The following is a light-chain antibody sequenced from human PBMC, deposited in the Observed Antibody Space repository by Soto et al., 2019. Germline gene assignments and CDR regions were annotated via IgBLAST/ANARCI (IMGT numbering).Light chain of an antibody. V-gene: IGKV3D-15*01. Sequence: EIVMTQSAATLSVSPGERATLSFRASQSVSSDLAWYQQKPGQAPRLPIHGASTRATGISARFSGSGSGTEFTLTISSLQSEDFAVYYCQQYNDSPTFGQGTKVDI. CDR2: GAS. CDR3: QQYNDSPT. CDR1: QSVSSD. J-gene: IGKJ1*01.